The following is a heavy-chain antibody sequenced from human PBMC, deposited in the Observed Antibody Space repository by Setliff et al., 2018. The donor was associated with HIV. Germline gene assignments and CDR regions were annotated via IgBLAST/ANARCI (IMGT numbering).Heavy chain of an antibody. CDR3: TTDAKTGVATGY. J-gene: IGHJ4*02. CDR1: GFRFSDYY. CDR2: IRSKAYGGTT. Sequence: GGSLRLSCAASGFRFSDYYMNWIRQAPGKGLEWVGFIRSKAYGGTTEYAASVKGRFTISRDDSKSIAYLQMNSLKTEDTAVYYCTTDAKTGVATGYWGQGTLVTVSS. D-gene: IGHD2-21*01. V-gene: IGHV3-49*03.